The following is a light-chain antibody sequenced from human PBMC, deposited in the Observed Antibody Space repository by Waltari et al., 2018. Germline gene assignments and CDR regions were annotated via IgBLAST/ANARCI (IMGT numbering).Light chain of an antibody. V-gene: IGKV3-15*01. Sequence: EILMTQSPATLSVSPGERATLSCRASQSVSSNLAWYQQKPGQAIRLLIYDASTRAPSTPARFRGSGSGTGFTRTISILQSEDSAIYYCQQYNRWPPITFGQGTRLEI. CDR2: DAS. CDR1: QSVSSN. J-gene: IGKJ5*01. CDR3: QQYNRWPPIT.